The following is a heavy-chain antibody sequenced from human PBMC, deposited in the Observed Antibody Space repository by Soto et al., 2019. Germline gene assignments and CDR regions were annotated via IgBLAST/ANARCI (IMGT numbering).Heavy chain of an antibody. J-gene: IGHJ3*02. Sequence: ASVKVSCKASGYTFTSYAMHWVRQAPGQRLEWMGWINAGNGNTKYSQKFQGRVTITRDTSASTAYMELSSLRSEDTAVYYCASRPNSGYHHDPLAIWGQGTMVTVSS. D-gene: IGHD5-12*01. V-gene: IGHV1-3*01. CDR2: INAGNGNT. CDR1: GYTFTSYA. CDR3: ASRPNSGYHHDPLAI.